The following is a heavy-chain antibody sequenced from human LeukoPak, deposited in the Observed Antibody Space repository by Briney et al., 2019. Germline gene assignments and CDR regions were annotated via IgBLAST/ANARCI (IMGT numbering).Heavy chain of an antibody. D-gene: IGHD2-15*01. CDR1: GGSFSGYY. V-gene: IGHV4-34*01. Sequence: PSETLSLTCAVYGGSFSGYYWSWIRQPPGKGLEWIGEINHSGSTNYNPSLKSRVTISVDTSKNQFSLKLSSVTAADTAVYYCARFGIGAATPGYWGQGTLVTVSS. CDR3: ARFGIGAATPGY. CDR2: INHSGST. J-gene: IGHJ4*02.